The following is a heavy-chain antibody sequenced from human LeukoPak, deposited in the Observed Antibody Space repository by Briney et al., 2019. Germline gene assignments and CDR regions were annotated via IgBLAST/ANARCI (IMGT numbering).Heavy chain of an antibody. CDR1: GYTFTSYG. J-gene: IGHJ6*03. Sequence: ASVKVSCKASGYTFTSYGISWVRQAPGQGLEWMGWISAYNGNTNYAQKLQGRVTMTTDTSTSTAYMELRSLRSDDTAVYYCARLPSGDFWSGYLSPYYYMDVWGKGTTVTVSS. CDR2: ISAYNGNT. CDR3: ARLPSGDFWSGYLSPYYYMDV. D-gene: IGHD3-3*01. V-gene: IGHV1-18*01.